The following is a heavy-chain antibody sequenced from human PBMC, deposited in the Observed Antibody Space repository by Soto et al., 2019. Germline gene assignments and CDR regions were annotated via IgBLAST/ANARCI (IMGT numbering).Heavy chain of an antibody. CDR2: IIPIFGTA. Sequence: ASVKVSCKASGGTFSSYAISWVRQAPGQGLEWMGGIIPIFGTANYAQKFQGRVTITADESTSTAYMELSSLRSEDTAVYYCAGGYSYGNFDYRGQGTLVTVSS. CDR1: GGTFSSYA. D-gene: IGHD5-18*01. CDR3: AGGYSYGNFDY. J-gene: IGHJ4*02. V-gene: IGHV1-69*13.